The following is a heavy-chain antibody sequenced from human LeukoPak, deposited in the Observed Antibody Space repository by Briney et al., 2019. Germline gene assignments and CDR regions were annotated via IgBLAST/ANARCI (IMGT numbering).Heavy chain of an antibody. V-gene: IGHV4-59*01. CDR2: IYYSGST. CDR3: ARGGSNYVGEFDY. D-gene: IGHD3-16*01. J-gene: IGHJ4*02. Sequence: KTSETLSLTCTVSGGSISSYYWSWIRQPPGKGLEWIGYIYYSGSTNYNPSLKSRVTISVDTSKNQFSLKLSSVTAADTAVYYCARGGSNYVGEFDYWGQGTLVTVSS. CDR1: GGSISSYY.